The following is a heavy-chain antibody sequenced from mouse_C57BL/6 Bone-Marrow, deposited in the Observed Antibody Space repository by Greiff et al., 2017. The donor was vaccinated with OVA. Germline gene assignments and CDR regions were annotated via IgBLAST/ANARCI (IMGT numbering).Heavy chain of an antibody. CDR3: AREGLEGAMDY. CDR2: IDPSDSYT. CDR1: GYTFTSYW. Sequence: QVQLQQSGAELARPGASVKLSCKASGYTFTSYWMHWVKQRPGQGLEWIGEIDPSDSYTNYNQKFKGKSTLTVDKSSSTAYMQLSSLTSEDSAVYYCAREGLEGAMDYWGQGTSVTVSS. D-gene: IGHD3-3*01. J-gene: IGHJ4*01. V-gene: IGHV1-69*01.